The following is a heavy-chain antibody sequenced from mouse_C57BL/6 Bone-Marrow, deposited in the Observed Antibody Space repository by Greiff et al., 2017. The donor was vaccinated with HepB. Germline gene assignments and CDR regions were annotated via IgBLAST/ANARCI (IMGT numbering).Heavy chain of an antibody. V-gene: IGHV5-17*01. CDR3: ARLRRAWFAY. CDR1: GFTFSDYG. Sequence: DVMLVESGGGLVKPGGSLKLSCAASGFTFSDYGMHWVRQAPEKGLEWVAYISSGSSTIYYVDTVKGRFTISRDNAKNTLFLQMTSLRSEDTAMYYCARLRRAWFAYWGQGTLVTVSA. CDR2: ISSGSSTI. J-gene: IGHJ3*01. D-gene: IGHD2-4*01.